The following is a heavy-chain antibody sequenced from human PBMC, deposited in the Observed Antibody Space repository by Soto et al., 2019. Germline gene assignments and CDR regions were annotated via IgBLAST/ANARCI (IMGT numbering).Heavy chain of an antibody. Sequence: PSETLSLTCAVFGGAIYSCVYSWIWIRQPPGKGLEWIGYIYHSGSTYYNPSLKSRVTISVDTSKNQFSLKLSSVTAADTAVYYCAKGGGRGVPGGDYFDYWGQGTLVTVSS. CDR2: IYHSGST. V-gene: IGHV4-30-2*02. J-gene: IGHJ4*02. CDR1: GGAIYSCVYS. CDR3: AKGGGRGVPGGDYFDY. D-gene: IGHD2-8*02.